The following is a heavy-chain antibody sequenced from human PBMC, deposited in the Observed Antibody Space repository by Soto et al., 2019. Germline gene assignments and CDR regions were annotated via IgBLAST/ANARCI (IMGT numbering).Heavy chain of an antibody. CDR1: GFTFSNYG. Sequence: QVQLVESGGGVVQPGRSLRLSCAASGFTFSNYGVHWVRQAPGKGLEWVAVVSYDGSNRYYGDSVKGRFTISRDNPKNKLYLQMNSLRAEDTAIYYCAKVTGYCSSTSCSREYHYYYGMDVWGQGTTVTVSS. D-gene: IGHD2-2*01. J-gene: IGHJ6*02. V-gene: IGHV3-30*18. CDR2: VSYDGSNR. CDR3: AKVTGYCSSTSCSREYHYYYGMDV.